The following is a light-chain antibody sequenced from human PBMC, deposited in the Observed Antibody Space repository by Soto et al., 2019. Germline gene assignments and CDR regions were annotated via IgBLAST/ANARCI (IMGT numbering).Light chain of an antibody. Sequence: QSALTQPRSVSGSPGQSVTISCTGTSSDVGGYNYVSWYQQHPGKAPKLMIYDVTKRPSGVPDRFSGSKSGNTSSLTISGLQAEDEADFYCCPYAGFYTYVFGTGTKVTVL. CDR1: SSDVGGYNY. V-gene: IGLV2-11*01. CDR2: DVT. J-gene: IGLJ1*01. CDR3: CPYAGFYTYV.